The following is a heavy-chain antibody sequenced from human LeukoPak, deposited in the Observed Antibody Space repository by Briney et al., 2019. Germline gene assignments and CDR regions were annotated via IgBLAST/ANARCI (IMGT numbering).Heavy chain of an antibody. Sequence: ASVKVSCKASGYTFTSYDISWVRQAPGQGLEWMGWISAYNGNTNYAQKLQGRVTMTTDTSTSTAYMELRSLRSDDTAVYYCARAEAYYDFWSGYYTGGGLDYWGQGTLVTVSS. D-gene: IGHD3-3*01. V-gene: IGHV1-18*01. CDR3: ARAEAYYDFWSGYYTGGGLDY. J-gene: IGHJ4*02. CDR2: ISAYNGNT. CDR1: GYTFTSYD.